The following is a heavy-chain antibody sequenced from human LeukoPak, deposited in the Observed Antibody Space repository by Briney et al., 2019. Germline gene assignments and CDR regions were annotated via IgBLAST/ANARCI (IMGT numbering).Heavy chain of an antibody. CDR1: GYTFTSYD. CDR2: MSPNSGNT. V-gene: IGHV1-8*01. Sequence: GASVKVSCKASGYTFTSYDLNWVRPATGQGLEWMGWMSPNSGNTGYAQKFQGRVTMTRNTSMSTAYMELSSLRSEDTAVYYRARGPPNWGYDYWGQGTLVTVSS. J-gene: IGHJ4*02. CDR3: ARGPPNWGYDY. D-gene: IGHD7-27*01.